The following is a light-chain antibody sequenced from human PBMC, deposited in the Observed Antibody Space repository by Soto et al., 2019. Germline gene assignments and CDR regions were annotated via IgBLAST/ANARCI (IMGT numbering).Light chain of an antibody. CDR2: QDS. CDR1: KLGDKY. V-gene: IGLV3-1*01. Sequence: SYELTQPPSVSVSPGQTASITCSGDKLGDKYACWYQQKPGQSPVLVIYQDSKRPSGIPERFSGSNSGNTATLTISGTQAMDEADYYCQAWDSSFEGVFGGGTKVTVL. J-gene: IGLJ2*01. CDR3: QAWDSSFEGV.